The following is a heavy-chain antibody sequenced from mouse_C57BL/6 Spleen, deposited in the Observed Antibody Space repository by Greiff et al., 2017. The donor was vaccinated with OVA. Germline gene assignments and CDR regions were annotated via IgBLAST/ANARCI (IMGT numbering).Heavy chain of an antibody. Sequence: QVQLQHPGAELVRPGSSVKLSCKASGYTFTSYWMDWVKQRPGQGLEWIGNIYPSDSETHYNQKFKDKATLTVDKSSSTAYMQLSSLTSEDSAVYYCAREDYSNFFAYWGQGTLVTVSA. CDR2: IYPSDSET. V-gene: IGHV1-61*01. CDR3: AREDYSNFFAY. D-gene: IGHD2-5*01. J-gene: IGHJ3*01. CDR1: GYTFTSYW.